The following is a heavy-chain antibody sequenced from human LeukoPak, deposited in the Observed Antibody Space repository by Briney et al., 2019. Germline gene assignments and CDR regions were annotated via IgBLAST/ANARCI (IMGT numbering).Heavy chain of an antibody. CDR2: ISSSGGPI. CDR3: ARTGYCSSPYYYYMDV. D-gene: IGHD6-13*01. CDR1: GFTFSSYE. J-gene: IGHJ6*03. Sequence: GGSLRLSCAISGFTFSSYEMVWVRQAPGKGLEWVAFISSSGGPIYYADSVKGRFVISRDNAKNSLYLQMNSLRVEDTAVYYCARTGYCSSPYYYYMDVWGKRTTVTVSS. V-gene: IGHV3-48*03.